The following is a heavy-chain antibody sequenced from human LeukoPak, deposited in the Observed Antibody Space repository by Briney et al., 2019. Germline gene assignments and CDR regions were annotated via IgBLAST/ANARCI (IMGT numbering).Heavy chain of an antibody. D-gene: IGHD3-3*01. CDR2: IKQDGSEK. Sequence: GGSLRLSCAASGFTFSSYWMSWVRQAPGKGLEWVANIKQDGSEKYYVDSVKGRFTISRDNAKNSLYLQMNSLRAEDTAVYYCAREAVTIVGVTIWGTCDYWGQGTLVIVSS. V-gene: IGHV3-7*01. J-gene: IGHJ4*02. CDR1: GFTFSSYW. CDR3: AREAVTIVGVTIWGTCDY.